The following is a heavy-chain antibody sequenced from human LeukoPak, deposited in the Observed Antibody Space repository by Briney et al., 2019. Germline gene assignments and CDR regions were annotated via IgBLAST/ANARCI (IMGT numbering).Heavy chain of an antibody. CDR1: GFTFSDHY. Sequence: PGGSLRLSCAASGFTFSDHYMDWVRQAPGKGLEWVGRTRNKANSYTTEYAASVKGRFTISRDDSKNSLYLQMNSLKTEDTAVYYCASVMGGVVVTANYYMDVWGKGTTVTVSS. CDR2: TRNKANSYTT. D-gene: IGHD2-21*02. V-gene: IGHV3-72*01. J-gene: IGHJ6*03. CDR3: ASVMGGVVVTANYYMDV.